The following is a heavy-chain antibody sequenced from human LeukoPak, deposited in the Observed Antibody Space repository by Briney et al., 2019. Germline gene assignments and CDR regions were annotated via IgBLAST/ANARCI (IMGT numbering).Heavy chain of an antibody. CDR1: GGTFSSYA. J-gene: IGHJ6*03. V-gene: IGHV1-69*13. CDR3: ARDQYNSFYYYYYMDV. Sequence: ASVKVSCKASGGTFSSYAISWVRQAPGQGLEWMGGIIPIFGTANYAQKFQGRVTITADESTSTAYMELSSLRSEDTAVYYCARDQYNSFYYYYYMDVWGKGTTVTISS. CDR2: IIPIFGTA. D-gene: IGHD6-6*01.